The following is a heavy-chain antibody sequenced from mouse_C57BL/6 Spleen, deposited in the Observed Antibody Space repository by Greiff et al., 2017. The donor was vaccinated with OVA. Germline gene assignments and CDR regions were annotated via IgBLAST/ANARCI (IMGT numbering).Heavy chain of an antibody. V-gene: IGHV1-82*01. CDR3: ERRARGNYGSLDY. CDR1: GYAFSSSW. Sequence: QVQLQHSGPELVKPGASVKISCKASGYAFSSSWMNWVKQRPGKGLEWSGRIYPGDGDTNYNGKFKGKATLTADKSSSTAYMQLRSLTSEDSAFYFCERRARGNYGSLDYWGQGTTLTVSS. J-gene: IGHJ2*01. D-gene: IGHD1-1*01. CDR2: IYPGDGDT.